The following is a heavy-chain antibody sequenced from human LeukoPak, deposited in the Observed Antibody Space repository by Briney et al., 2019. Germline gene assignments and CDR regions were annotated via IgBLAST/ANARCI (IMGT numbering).Heavy chain of an antibody. V-gene: IGHV1-24*01. CDR1: GYTLTELS. CDR2: FDPEDGET. CDR3: ATWPLYDSSGYYDY. D-gene: IGHD3-22*01. Sequence: ASVKVSCKVSGYTLTELSMHWVRPAPGKGLEWMGGFDPEDGETIYAQKFQGRVTMTEDTSTDTAYMELSSLRSEDTAVYYCATWPLYDSSGYYDYWGQGTLVTVSS. J-gene: IGHJ4*02.